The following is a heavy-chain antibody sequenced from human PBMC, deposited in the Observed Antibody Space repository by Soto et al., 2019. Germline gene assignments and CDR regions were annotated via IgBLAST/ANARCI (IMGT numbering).Heavy chain of an antibody. Sequence: PSETLSLTCTVSGGSISSGGYYWSWIRQHPGKGLEWIGYIYYSGSTYYNPSLKSRVTISVDTSKNQFSLKLSSVTAADTAVYYCARADSGYGYYFDYWGQGTLVTVSS. CDR2: IYYSGST. D-gene: IGHD5-12*01. CDR1: GGSISSGGYY. CDR3: ARADSGYGYYFDY. V-gene: IGHV4-31*03. J-gene: IGHJ4*02.